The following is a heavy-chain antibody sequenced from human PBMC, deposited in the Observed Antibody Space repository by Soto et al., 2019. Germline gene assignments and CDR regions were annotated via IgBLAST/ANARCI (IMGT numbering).Heavy chain of an antibody. D-gene: IGHD3-10*01. CDR1: GGPIKTGDYY. CDR2: VFYSGAT. V-gene: IGHV4-30-4*01. CDR3: ARAGFSYGHLLF. J-gene: IGHJ4*02. Sequence: PSETLSLTCNVSGGPIKTGDYYWNWIRQPPGKVLEWIGYVFYSGATNYSPSLKSRAAIXRXXSXNXFXLXXXSVTXADTAXYYCARAGFSYGHLLFWGQGIRVTVSS.